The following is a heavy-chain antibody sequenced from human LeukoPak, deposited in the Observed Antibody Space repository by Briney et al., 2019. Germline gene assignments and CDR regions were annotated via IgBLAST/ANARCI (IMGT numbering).Heavy chain of an antibody. CDR2: ISTYNGDT. Sequence: ASVKVSCKASGYTFLSYGISWVRHVPGQGLEWLGWISTYNGDTKYGQKLQGRVTMTTDTPTSTAYMELRSLTSDDTAVYYCARFRAGVGEPYGDYWGQGTLVTVSS. J-gene: IGHJ4*02. CDR3: ARFRAGVGEPYGDY. CDR1: GYTFLSYG. V-gene: IGHV1-18*01. D-gene: IGHD3-10*01.